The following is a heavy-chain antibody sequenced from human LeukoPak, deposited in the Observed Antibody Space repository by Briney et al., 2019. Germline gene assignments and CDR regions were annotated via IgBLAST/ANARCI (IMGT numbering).Heavy chain of an antibody. CDR3: AREQLWSHNWFDP. V-gene: IGHV4-34*01. Sequence: SETLSLTCAVYGGSFSGYYWSWIRQPPGKGLEWIGEINHSGSTNYNPSLKRRVTIPVDTSKNQFSLKLSSVTDAATVVYYCAREQLWSHNWFDPWGQGTLVTVSS. J-gene: IGHJ5*02. D-gene: IGHD5-18*01. CDR1: GGSFSGYY. CDR2: INHSGST.